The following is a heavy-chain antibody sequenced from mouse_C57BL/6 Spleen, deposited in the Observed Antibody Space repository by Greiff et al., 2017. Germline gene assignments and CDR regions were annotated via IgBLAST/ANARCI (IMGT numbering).Heavy chain of an antibody. CDR3: ASPTESYAMDY. V-gene: IGHV1-54*01. J-gene: IGHJ4*01. CDR2: INPGSGGT. CDR1: GYAFTNYL. Sequence: QVQLQQSGAELVRPGTSVKVSCKASGYAFTNYLIEWVKQRPGQGLEWIGVINPGSGGTNYNEKFKGKATLTADKSSSTAYMQLSSLTSEDSAVYFCASPTESYAMDYWGQGTSVTVSS. D-gene: IGHD1-1*01.